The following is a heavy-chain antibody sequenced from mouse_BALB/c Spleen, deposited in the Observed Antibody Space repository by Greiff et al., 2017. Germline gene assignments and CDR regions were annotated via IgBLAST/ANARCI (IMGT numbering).Heavy chain of an antibody. J-gene: IGHJ3*01. CDR2: IDPANGNT. D-gene: IGHD2-4*01. CDR3: ARGDYDLAY. V-gene: IGHV14-3*02. CDR1: GFNIKDTY. Sequence: VQLKESGAELVKPGASVKLSCTASGFNIKDTYMHWVKQRPEQGLEWIGRIDPANGNTKYDPKFQGKATITADTSSNTAYLQLSSLTSEDTAVYYCARGDYDLAYWGQGTLVTVSA.